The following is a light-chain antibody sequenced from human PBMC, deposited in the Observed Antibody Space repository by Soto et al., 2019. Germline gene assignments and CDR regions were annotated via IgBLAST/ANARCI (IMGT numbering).Light chain of an antibody. J-gene: IGKJ2*01. Sequence: DIQTTQSPSTLSASVGDRVTITCRASESIRAWLAWYQQKPGKAPKLLIFKASNLHSGVPSRFSGSGSGTEFTLTISSLQPDDSATYYCHQYNSYSYTFGQGTKVDIK. V-gene: IGKV1-5*03. CDR1: ESIRAW. CDR3: HQYNSYSYT. CDR2: KAS.